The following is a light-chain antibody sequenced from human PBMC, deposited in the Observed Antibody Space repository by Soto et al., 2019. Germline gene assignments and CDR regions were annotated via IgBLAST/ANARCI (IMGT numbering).Light chain of an antibody. V-gene: IGKV3-20*01. CDR3: QQYGSSSLT. J-gene: IGKJ4*01. Sequence: EIVLTQSPGTLSLSPGERATLSCRASQSVSSSYLAWYQQKPGQAPRLLIYGASSRATGIPDRFSGSGSGTDFTITISRLEHEDFAVYYCQQYGSSSLTFGGGTQVEIK. CDR2: GAS. CDR1: QSVSSSY.